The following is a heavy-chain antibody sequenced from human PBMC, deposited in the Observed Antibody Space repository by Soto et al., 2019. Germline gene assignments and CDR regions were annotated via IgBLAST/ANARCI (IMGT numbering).Heavy chain of an antibody. D-gene: IGHD3-10*01. CDR1: GFTFDDYA. Sequence: PGGSLRLSCAASGFTFDDYAMHWVRQAPGKGLEWVSGISWNSGSIGYADSVKGRFTISRDSAKNSLYLQMNSLRAEDTALYYCAKGGGSGSSYYYYMDVWGKGTTVTVSS. CDR2: ISWNSGSI. J-gene: IGHJ6*03. V-gene: IGHV3-9*01. CDR3: AKGGGSGSSYYYYMDV.